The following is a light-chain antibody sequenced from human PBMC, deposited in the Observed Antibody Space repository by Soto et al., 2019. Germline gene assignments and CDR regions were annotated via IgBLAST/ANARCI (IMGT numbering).Light chain of an antibody. CDR1: QGIKSW. CDR3: QQANSFPIT. V-gene: IGKV1-12*01. Sequence: DIQMTQSPSSVSASVGDRVTITCRASQGIKSWLVWYQQKPGKAPELLIYRASHLQSGVPSRFSGSGSGTDFTLTINSLQPEDFATYYCQQANSFPITFGQGTRLEIK. CDR2: RAS. J-gene: IGKJ5*01.